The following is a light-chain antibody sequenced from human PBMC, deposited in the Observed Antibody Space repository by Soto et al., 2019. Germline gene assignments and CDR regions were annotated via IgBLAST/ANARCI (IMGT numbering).Light chain of an antibody. J-gene: IGKJ1*01. CDR2: GAS. V-gene: IGKV1-5*01. Sequence: DIQMTQSPPTLSASVGDRVTITCRASQSIRHYLAWYQQMPGKAPKLLIYGASTLQSGVPSRFSGSGSGTEFPLTIGSLQPDDFGTYFCQHHNSYSQTFGQGTKVEIK. CDR3: QHHNSYSQT. CDR1: QSIRHY.